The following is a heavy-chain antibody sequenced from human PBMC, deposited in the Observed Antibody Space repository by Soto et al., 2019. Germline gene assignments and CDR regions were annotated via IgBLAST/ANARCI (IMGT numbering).Heavy chain of an antibody. CDR2: VYWDDDK. CDR1: GFSLSTSGVS. J-gene: IGHJ4*02. D-gene: IGHD4-17*01. CDR3: AHRTCYGALFDY. V-gene: IGHV2-5*02. Sequence: QITLKESGPTLVKPTQTLTLTCTFSGFSLSTSGVSVGWVRQPPGRALEWLALVYWDDDKHYSPSLQSRLTITKDPSKNQVVLTMTNMDPVDTATYYCAHRTCYGALFDYWGQGTLVTVSS.